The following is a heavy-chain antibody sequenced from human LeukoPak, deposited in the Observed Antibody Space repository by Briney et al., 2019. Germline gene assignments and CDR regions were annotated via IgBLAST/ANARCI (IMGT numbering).Heavy chain of an antibody. CDR1: GFTFSSYW. Sequence: GSLRLSCAASGFTFSSYWMSWVRQAPGKGLEWVANIKQDGSEENFVDSVKARFTISRDNAKKSLYLQMNSLRAEDTAVYYCARGSSAGASLRHDYWGQGTLVTVSS. D-gene: IGHD1-26*01. J-gene: IGHJ4*02. CDR3: ARGSSAGASLRHDY. CDR2: IKQDGSEE. V-gene: IGHV3-7*01.